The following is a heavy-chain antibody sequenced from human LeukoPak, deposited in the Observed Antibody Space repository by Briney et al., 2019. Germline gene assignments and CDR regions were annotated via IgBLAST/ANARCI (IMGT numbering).Heavy chain of an antibody. D-gene: IGHD2-15*01. Sequence: KPSETLSLTCTVSGGSISSGDYYWSWIRQHPGKGLEWIGYIYYSGSTDYNPSLKSRVTISVDTSKNQFSLKLSSVTAADTAVYYCAREALYCSGGSCYPGPFDYWGQGTLVTVSS. CDR1: GGSISSGDYY. J-gene: IGHJ4*02. CDR2: IYYSGST. V-gene: IGHV4-31*03. CDR3: AREALYCSGGSCYPGPFDY.